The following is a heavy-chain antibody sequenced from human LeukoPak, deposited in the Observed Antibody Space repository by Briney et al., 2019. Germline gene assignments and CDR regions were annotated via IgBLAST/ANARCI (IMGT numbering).Heavy chain of an antibody. Sequence: GVSLRLSCAASGFTFSDYSVNWVRQAPGKGLEWVSYVSSGGGTIYYADSVKGRFTISRDDAKNSLYLQMNSLRDEDTAVYYCARVAAGYSVNFFDYWGQGTLVTVSS. CDR1: GFTFSDYS. J-gene: IGHJ4*02. V-gene: IGHV3-48*02. CDR2: VSSGGGTI. D-gene: IGHD4-23*01. CDR3: ARVAAGYSVNFFDY.